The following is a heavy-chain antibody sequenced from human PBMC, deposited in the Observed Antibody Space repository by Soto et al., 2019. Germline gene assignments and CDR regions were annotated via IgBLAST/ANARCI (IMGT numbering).Heavy chain of an antibody. V-gene: IGHV2-5*02. J-gene: IGHJ4*02. Sequence: QITLNESGPTLVKPTQTLTLTCSFSGFSLATGGVGVGWFRQPPGKALEWLALLYWGDDKRYRPSLKSSLTVTKAPSKNSMVLTRPNVDPPDTAPYYGEYSPKVTVTTYHFHSWGQGILATVSS. CDR1: GFSLATGGVG. D-gene: IGHD4-17*01. CDR2: LYWGDDK. CDR3: EYSPKVTVTTYHFHS.